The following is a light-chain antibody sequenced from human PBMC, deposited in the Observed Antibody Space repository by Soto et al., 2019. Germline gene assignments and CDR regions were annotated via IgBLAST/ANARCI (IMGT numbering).Light chain of an antibody. CDR3: SSYTSSSPYV. CDR1: SSDVGGYNY. V-gene: IGLV2-14*01. Sequence: QSALTQPASVSGSPGQSITISCTGTSSDVGGYNYVSWYQQYPGKAPKLMIYDVSNRPSGVSNRFSGSKSGNTASLTISGLQAEDEADYYCSSYTSSSPYVFGTGNKVTVL. J-gene: IGLJ1*01. CDR2: DVS.